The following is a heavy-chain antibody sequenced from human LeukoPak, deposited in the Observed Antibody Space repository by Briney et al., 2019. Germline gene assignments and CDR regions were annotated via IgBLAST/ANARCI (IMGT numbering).Heavy chain of an antibody. J-gene: IGHJ3*02. CDR2: ISAYSGNT. CDR1: GYTFSSYG. Sequence: ASVKVSCKASGYTFSSYGISWVRQAPGQGLEWMGWISAYSGNTKTPQKFQGRVTMTTDTSTSTAYMELRSLRSDDTAVYYCARWGYIAVAGSLDAFDIWGQGTMVTVSS. CDR3: ARWGYIAVAGSLDAFDI. D-gene: IGHD6-19*01. V-gene: IGHV1-18*01.